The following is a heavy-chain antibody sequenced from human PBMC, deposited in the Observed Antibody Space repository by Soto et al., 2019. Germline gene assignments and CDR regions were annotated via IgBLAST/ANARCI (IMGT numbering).Heavy chain of an antibody. Sequence: QVLLVQSGAEVKRPGASVKVSCKASGYTFTSYGISWVRQAPGQGLEWMGWITPLKGDTHHSPKFQDRIIMTTDTSTSTAYFEMRRLTSDDTAVYYCAKDSGARPEYFQGWGQGTLVSVSS. J-gene: IGHJ1*01. D-gene: IGHD4-17*01. CDR3: AKDSGARPEYFQG. CDR1: GYTFTSYG. V-gene: IGHV1-18*01. CDR2: ITPLKGDT.